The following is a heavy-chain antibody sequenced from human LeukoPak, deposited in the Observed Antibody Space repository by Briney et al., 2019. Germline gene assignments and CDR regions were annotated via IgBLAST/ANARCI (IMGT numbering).Heavy chain of an antibody. V-gene: IGHV4-34*01. CDR1: GGSFSGYY. CDR3: ARLGPGGHGEFDY. D-gene: IGHD3-10*01. CDR2: INHSGST. J-gene: IGHJ4*02. Sequence: SETLSLTCAVYGGSFSGYYWSWIRQPPGKGLEWIGEINHSGSTNYNPSLKSRVTISVHTSKNQFSLKLSSVTAADTAVYYCARLGPGGHGEFDYWGQGTLVTVSS.